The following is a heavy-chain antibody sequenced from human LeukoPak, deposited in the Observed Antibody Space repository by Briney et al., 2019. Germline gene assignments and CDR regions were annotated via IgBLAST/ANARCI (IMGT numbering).Heavy chain of an antibody. CDR2: ISGSSSYI. D-gene: IGHD5-18*01. V-gene: IGHV3-21*01. CDR1: GFTFSSYS. Sequence: PGGSLRLSCAASGFTFSSYSMNWVRQAPGKGLEWVSSISGSSSYIYYADSVKGRFTISRDNAKNSLYLQMNSLRAEDTAVYYCARDPALDTAMVTVDYWGQGTLVTVSS. CDR3: ARDPALDTAMVTVDY. J-gene: IGHJ4*02.